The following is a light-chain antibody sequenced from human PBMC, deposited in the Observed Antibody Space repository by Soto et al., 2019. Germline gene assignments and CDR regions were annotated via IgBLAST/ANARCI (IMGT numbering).Light chain of an antibody. Sequence: DIQMTQSPSSLSASVGDRVTITCLASQSIRNSLGWYQQKPGKAPKRLIYAASSLQSGVPSRFSGSGSGTDFTLTISSLQPEDFATYYCQQANSFPITFGQGTRLEIK. V-gene: IGKV1-17*01. CDR1: QSIRNS. CDR3: QQANSFPIT. CDR2: AAS. J-gene: IGKJ5*01.